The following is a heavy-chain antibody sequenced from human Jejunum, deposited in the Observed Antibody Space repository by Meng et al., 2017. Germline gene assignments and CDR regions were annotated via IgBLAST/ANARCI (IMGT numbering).Heavy chain of an antibody. V-gene: IGHV4-34*02. Sequence: VQLQQWGTGLLKPSETLSLICAVYGGSFTDYYWSWIRQPPGKGLEWIGDIHHSGNTIYNASLKSRVTISVDTSNNQFSLELSSVTAADTAVYYCARVIRGTEVTGTDAFDIWGQGTMVTVSS. CDR2: IHHSGNT. J-gene: IGHJ3*02. CDR1: GGSFTDYY. CDR3: ARVIRGTEVTGTDAFDI. D-gene: IGHD4-23*01.